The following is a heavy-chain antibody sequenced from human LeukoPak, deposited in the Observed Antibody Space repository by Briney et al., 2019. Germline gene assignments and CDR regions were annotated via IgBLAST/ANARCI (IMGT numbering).Heavy chain of an antibody. J-gene: IGHJ5*02. CDR1: GGSFSGYY. CDR2: INHSGST. V-gene: IGHV4-34*01. CDR3: ARSSSGWYRRSRIWFDP. D-gene: IGHD6-19*01. Sequence: PSETLSLTCAVYGGSFSGYYWSWIRRPPGKGLEWIGEINHSGSTNYNPSLKSRVTISVDTSKNQFSLKLSSVTAADTAVYYCARSSSGWYRRSRIWFDPWGQGTLVTVSS.